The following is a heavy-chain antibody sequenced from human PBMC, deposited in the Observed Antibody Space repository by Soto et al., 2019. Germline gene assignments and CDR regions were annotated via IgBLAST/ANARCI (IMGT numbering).Heavy chain of an antibody. J-gene: IGHJ6*02. D-gene: IGHD1-20*01. V-gene: IGHV1-69*12. CDR2: IIPIFGTA. CDR1: GGTFSSYA. CDR3: ASRITGSPNYAYGMDV. Sequence: QVQLVQSGAEVKKPGSSVKVSCKASGGTFSSYAINWVRQAPGQGLEWMGGIIPIFGTADYAQKFQGRVTSAADEPTSTAYMELSSLRSEDTAVYYCASRITGSPNYAYGMDVWGQGTTVTVSS.